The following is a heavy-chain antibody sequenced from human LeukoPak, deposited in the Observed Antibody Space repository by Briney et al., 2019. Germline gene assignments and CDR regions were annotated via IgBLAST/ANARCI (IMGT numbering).Heavy chain of an antibody. V-gene: IGHV3-21*01. CDR2: ISSSSSYI. Sequence: PGGSLRLSCAASGFTFSSYSMNWVRQAPGKGLEWVSSISSSSSYIYYADSVKGRFTISRDNAKNSLYLQMNSLRAEDTAVYYCASGPTYYYDSSGYDDYWGQGTLVTVSS. D-gene: IGHD3-22*01. CDR1: GFTFSSYS. CDR3: ASGPTYYYDSSGYDDY. J-gene: IGHJ4*02.